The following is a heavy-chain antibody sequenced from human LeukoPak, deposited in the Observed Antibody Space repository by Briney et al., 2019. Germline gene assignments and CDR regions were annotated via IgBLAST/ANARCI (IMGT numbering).Heavy chain of an antibody. V-gene: IGHV4-39*01. CDR3: ARHPDSGTYRQYGFDT. Sequence: PSETLSLTCTVSGGSISSSDYYWGWIRQPPGKGLEWIGSISSSGSTYYNPSFKSQVTISLETSKNQVSLKLSSVTAADTAVFYCARHPDSGTYRQYGFDTWGQGTMVTVSS. CDR2: ISSSGST. D-gene: IGHD3-22*01. J-gene: IGHJ3*02. CDR1: GGSISSSDYY.